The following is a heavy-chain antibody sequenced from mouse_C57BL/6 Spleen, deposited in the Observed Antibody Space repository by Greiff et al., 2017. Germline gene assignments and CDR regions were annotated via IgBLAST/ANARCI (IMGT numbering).Heavy chain of an antibody. CDR1: GYTFTSYW. D-gene: IGHD1-1*02. V-gene: IGHV1-69*01. J-gene: IGHJ1*03. CDR2: IDPSDSYT. CDR3: ARPGNWYFDV. Sequence: QVQLQQPGAELVMPGASVKLSCKASGYTFTSYWMHWVKQRPGQGLEWIGEIDPSDSYTNYKQKFKGKSTLTVDKSSSTAYMQLSSLTSEDSSVYYCARPGNWYFDVWGTGTTVTVSS.